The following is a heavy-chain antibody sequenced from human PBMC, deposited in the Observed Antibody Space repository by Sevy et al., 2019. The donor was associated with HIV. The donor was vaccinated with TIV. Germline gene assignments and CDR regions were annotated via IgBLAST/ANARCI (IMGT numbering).Heavy chain of an antibody. D-gene: IGHD5-12*01. Sequence: GGSLRLSCAASGFTFCNYAMHWVRQAPGKGLAWVALIWYDGSKIFYADSVKGRFTISRDNSESTLYLQMNSLRAEDTALYHCAKGGPNSGYDYYFDYWGQGTLVTVSS. J-gene: IGHJ4*02. CDR1: GFTFCNYA. CDR2: IWYDGSKI. CDR3: AKGGPNSGYDYYFDY. V-gene: IGHV3-33*06.